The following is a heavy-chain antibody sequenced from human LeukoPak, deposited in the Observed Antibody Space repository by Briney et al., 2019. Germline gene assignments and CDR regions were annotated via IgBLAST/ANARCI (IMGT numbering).Heavy chain of an antibody. V-gene: IGHV4-39*01. CDR1: GGSISSSSYY. CDR2: IYYSGST. Sequence: SETLSLTCTVSGGSISSSSYYWGWIRQPPGKGLEWIGSIYYSGSTYYNPSLKSRVTISVDTSKNQFSLKLSSVTAADTAVCYCARQLGYCSSTSCYADKVDYWGQGTLVTVSS. D-gene: IGHD2-2*01. CDR3: ARQLGYCSSTSCYADKVDY. J-gene: IGHJ4*02.